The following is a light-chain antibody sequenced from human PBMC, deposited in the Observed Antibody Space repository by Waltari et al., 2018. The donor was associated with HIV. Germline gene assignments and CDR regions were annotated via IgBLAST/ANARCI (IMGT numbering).Light chain of an antibody. CDR1: SSDISLYNS. J-gene: IGLJ3*02. CDR3: TSYISSSIPV. V-gene: IGLV2-14*01. CDR2: EVT. Sequence: QSALTQPASLSGSPGQSITISCTGTSSDISLYNSFPWYQHHPGKAPKVIIYEVTNRPSGISNRFSGSKSGDTASLTISGLQAEDEADYFCTSYISSSIPVFGGGTKLTVL.